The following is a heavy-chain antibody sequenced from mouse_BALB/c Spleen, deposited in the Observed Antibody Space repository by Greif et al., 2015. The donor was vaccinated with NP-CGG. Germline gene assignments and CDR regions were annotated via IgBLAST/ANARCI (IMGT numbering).Heavy chain of an antibody. D-gene: IGHD3-1*01. Sequence: QVQLQQPGAELAKPGASVKMSCKASGYTFTSYWMHWVKQRPGQGLEWIGYINPSTGYTEYNQKFKDKATLTADKSSSTAYMQLSSLTSEDSAVYYCAARATYAMDYWGQGTSVTVSS. CDR2: INPSTGYT. J-gene: IGHJ4*01. CDR3: AARATYAMDY. V-gene: IGHV1-7*01. CDR1: GYTFTSYW.